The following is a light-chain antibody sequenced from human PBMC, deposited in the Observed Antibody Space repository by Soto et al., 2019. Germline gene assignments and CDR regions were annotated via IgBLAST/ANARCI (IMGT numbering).Light chain of an antibody. Sequence: EIVMTQSPATLSVSPGERATLSCRASQSVSSNLAWYQQKPGQAPRLLIHGASTRATGIPARFSGSGSGTEFTLTISSLQSEDFSFYYGQQYNNWLPITFCQGIRLEIK. CDR2: GAS. CDR3: QQYNNWLPIT. CDR1: QSVSSN. J-gene: IGKJ5*01. V-gene: IGKV3-15*01.